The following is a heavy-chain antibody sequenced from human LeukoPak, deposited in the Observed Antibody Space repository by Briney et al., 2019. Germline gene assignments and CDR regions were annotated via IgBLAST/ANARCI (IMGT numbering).Heavy chain of an antibody. CDR3: ARDPVDGYGHYDY. CDR2: MKPNSGGI. CDR1: GYTLTDYH. D-gene: IGHD5-24*01. V-gene: IGHV1-2*02. Sequence: ASVKVSCKASGYTLTDYHTIWVRQAPGQGLEWMAWMKPNSGGINYAQEFQGRVTVTRDTSISTAFMELSSLRSDDTAIYYCARDPVDGYGHYDYWGQGTLVTVSS. J-gene: IGHJ4*02.